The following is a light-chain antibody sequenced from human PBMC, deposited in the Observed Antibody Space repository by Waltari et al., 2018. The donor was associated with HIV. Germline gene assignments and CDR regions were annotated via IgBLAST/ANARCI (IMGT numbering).Light chain of an antibody. Sequence: QSALTQPASVSGSPGQSITISCTGTTSDVGGYEYVSCYKQPPGKVPKLIIYEVTNRPSGVSKRFSGSKSGNTASLTISGLQPEDEADYYCSSFTSSDTPVVFGGGTKLTVL. CDR1: TSDVGGYEY. CDR2: EVT. CDR3: SSFTSSDTPVV. J-gene: IGLJ2*01. V-gene: IGLV2-14*01.